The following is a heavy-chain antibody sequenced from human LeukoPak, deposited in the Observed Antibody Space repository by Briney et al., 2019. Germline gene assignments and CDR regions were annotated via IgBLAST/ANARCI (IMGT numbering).Heavy chain of an antibody. J-gene: IGHJ3*02. CDR1: GFTFSSYW. D-gene: IGHD3-22*01. CDR2: IKQDGSEK. CDR3: ARGVPDYDSSGPQPDAFDI. Sequence: GGSLRLSCAASGFTFSSYWMSWVRRAPGKGLEWVANIKQDGSEKYYVDSVKGRFTISRDNAENSLYLQMNSLRAEDTAVYHCARGVPDYDSSGPQPDAFDIWGQGTMVTVSS. V-gene: IGHV3-7*01.